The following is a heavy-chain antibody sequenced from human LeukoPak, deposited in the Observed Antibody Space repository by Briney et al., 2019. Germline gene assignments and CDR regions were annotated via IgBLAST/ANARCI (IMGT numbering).Heavy chain of an antibody. V-gene: IGHV3-23*01. Sequence: GGSLRLSCAASGFTFSSYAMSGVRQAPGKGLEWVSDISGRGDSTYYADSVKGGGTTSRDKSKNTVYLQMNSLRAEGTAVYYCAILGYCSGGSCSHAIYFDYWGQGTLVTVSS. CDR2: ISGRGDST. D-gene: IGHD2-15*01. CDR3: AILGYCSGGSCSHAIYFDY. CDR1: GFTFSSYA. J-gene: IGHJ4*02.